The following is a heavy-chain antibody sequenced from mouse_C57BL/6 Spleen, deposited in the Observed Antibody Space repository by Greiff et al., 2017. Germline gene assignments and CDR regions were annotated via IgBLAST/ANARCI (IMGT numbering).Heavy chain of an antibody. CDR3: ARADYYGSIWFAY. J-gene: IGHJ3*01. D-gene: IGHD1-1*01. CDR1: GYSITSGYY. V-gene: IGHV3-6*01. Sequence: EVQLMESGPGLVKPSQSLSLTCSVTGYSITSGYYWNWIRQFPGNKLEWMGYISYDGSNNYNPSLKNRISITRDTSKNQFFLKLNSVTTEDTATYYGARADYYGSIWFAYWGQGTLVTVSA. CDR2: ISYDGSN.